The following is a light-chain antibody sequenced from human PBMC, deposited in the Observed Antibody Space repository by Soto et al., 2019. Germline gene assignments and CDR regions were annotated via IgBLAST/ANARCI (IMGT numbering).Light chain of an antibody. J-gene: IGKJ2*01. CDR1: QGISSY. CDR2: GAS. Sequence: DIQLTQSPSSLFASVGDRVTITYRASQGISSYLAWYQQPPGKAPKLMIYGASTLQRGVSSRFSGSGSGTELTLTISSLQPEDFATYYSQHLNTYPRTFGQGTKLEVK. CDR3: QHLNTYPRT. V-gene: IGKV1-9*01.